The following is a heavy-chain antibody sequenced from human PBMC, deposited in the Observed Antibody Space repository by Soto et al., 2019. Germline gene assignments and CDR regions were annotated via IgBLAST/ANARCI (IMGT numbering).Heavy chain of an antibody. CDR2: ITSSGGGT. J-gene: IGHJ4*01. CDR3: AKDSSSWQY. Sequence: GGSLRLSCAASGFTFSDNAMTWVRQAPGKGLEWVSSITSSGGGTYYADSVKGRLTISRDNSKNTPYLQMNSLRVEDTAVYYCAKDSSSWQYWGHGTLVTVSS. CDR1: GFTFSDNA. D-gene: IGHD2-15*01. V-gene: IGHV3-23*01.